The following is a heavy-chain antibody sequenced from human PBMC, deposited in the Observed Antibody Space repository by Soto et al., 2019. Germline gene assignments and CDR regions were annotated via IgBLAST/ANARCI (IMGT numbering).Heavy chain of an antibody. D-gene: IGHD2-21*02. V-gene: IGHV4-39*01. CDR1: GESISSSSYY. CDR3: ARQRTTVVTQAYFDH. J-gene: IGHJ4*02. CDR2: IYYSGRT. Sequence: XETLSLTCIVAGESISSSSYYWGWIRQPPGKGLEWIGSIYYSGRTYYNPSFKSRVTISIDTSKNQFSLKLSSVTATDTAVYYCARQRTTVVTQAYFDHWSQGALVNVSS.